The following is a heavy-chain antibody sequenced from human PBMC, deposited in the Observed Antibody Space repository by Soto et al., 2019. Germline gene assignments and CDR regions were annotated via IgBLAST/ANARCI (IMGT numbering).Heavy chain of an antibody. D-gene: IGHD5-12*01. CDR3: ARGIVATDGDYYYGMDV. V-gene: IGHV1-2*02. CDR2: ISPNSGGT. J-gene: IGHJ6*02. Sequence: QVQLVQSGAEVKKPGASVKVSCKASGYTFTGYYMNWVRQAPGQGLEWMGWISPNSGGTNYAQKFQGRVTMTRDTSISTAYMELSRLRSDDTAVYYCARGIVATDGDYYYGMDVWGQGTTVTVSS. CDR1: GYTFTGYY.